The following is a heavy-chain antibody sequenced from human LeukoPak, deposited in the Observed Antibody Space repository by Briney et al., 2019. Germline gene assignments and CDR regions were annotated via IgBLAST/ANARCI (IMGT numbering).Heavy chain of an antibody. V-gene: IGHV3-7*01. CDR1: GFTFSNYW. CDR2: IKEDGSEK. J-gene: IGHJ4*02. D-gene: IGHD6-13*01. Sequence: GGSLSLSCAASGFTFSNYWMSWVRQAPGEGLEWVANIKEDGSEKYYVDSVKGRFTISRDNARNSLYLQMNSLRAEDTAVYYCASGRQLGYWGQGTLVTVSS. CDR3: ASGRQLGY.